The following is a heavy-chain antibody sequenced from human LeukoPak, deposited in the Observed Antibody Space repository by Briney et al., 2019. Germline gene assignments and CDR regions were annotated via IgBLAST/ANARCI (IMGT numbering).Heavy chain of an antibody. CDR1: GGTFSSYA. Sequence: GSSVKVSCKASGGTFSSYAISWVRQAPGQGLEWKGGIIPIFGTANYAQKFQGRVTITADESTSTAYMELSSLRSEDTAVYYCAGMVVRGVIYPSKWFDPWGQGTLVTVSS. CDR2: IIPIFGTA. CDR3: AGMVVRGVIYPSKWFDP. J-gene: IGHJ5*02. V-gene: IGHV1-69*01. D-gene: IGHD3-10*01.